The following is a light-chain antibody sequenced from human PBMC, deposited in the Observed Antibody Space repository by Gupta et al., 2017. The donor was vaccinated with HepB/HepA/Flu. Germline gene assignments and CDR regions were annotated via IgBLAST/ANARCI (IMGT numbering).Light chain of an antibody. J-gene: IGKJ4*01. Sequence: DIVMTQSPDSLAVPLGETSTINCKSSRSRFHSPNSKNYLSWYKQRQEQPPKVLINWASNREAGVSDRFSGSGSGRDVTVTISSRQGEDVAGYYCQQHGDTRQLTFGGGTKVEIK. CDR2: WAS. CDR3: QQHGDTRQLT. CDR1: RSRFHSPNSKNY. V-gene: IGKV4-1*01.